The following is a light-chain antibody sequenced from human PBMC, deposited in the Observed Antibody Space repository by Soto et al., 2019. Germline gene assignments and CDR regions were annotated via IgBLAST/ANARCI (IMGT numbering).Light chain of an antibody. CDR1: QIVSSSY. V-gene: IGKV3-20*01. CDR3: QQYGSSPFT. CDR2: GAS. Sequence: EVVLTQSPDTLPLSPGEGATLSCRASQIVSSSYLAWYQQKPGQAPRLLIYGASSRAAGIPDRFSGSGSGTDFILSISRLEPEDFAVYFCQQYGSSPFTFGGGTKVEIK. J-gene: IGKJ4*01.